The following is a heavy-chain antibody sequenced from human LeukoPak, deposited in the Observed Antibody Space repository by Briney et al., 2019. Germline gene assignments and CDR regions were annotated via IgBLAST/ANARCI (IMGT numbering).Heavy chain of an antibody. Sequence: SGTLSLTCAVSGDSISSEHWWSWVRQPPGKGLGWIGYIYYSGSTYYNPSLKSRVTISVDTSKNQFSLKLSAVTAADTAVYYFDQHTSGYLDYWGQGTPVTASS. CDR1: GDSISSEHW. CDR3: DQHTSGYLDY. D-gene: IGHD3-22*01. CDR2: IYYSGST. V-gene: IGHV4-4*02. J-gene: IGHJ4*02.